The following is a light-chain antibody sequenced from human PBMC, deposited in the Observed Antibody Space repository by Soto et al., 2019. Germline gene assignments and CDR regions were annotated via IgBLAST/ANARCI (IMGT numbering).Light chain of an antibody. J-gene: IGKJ2*01. CDR3: QQYDGSMYT. Sequence: EIVLTQSPGTLSLSPGERATLSCRASQSVSSSYLAWYQQKPGQAPRLLIYGASSRATGIPDRFSGSGSGTDFTLTISRLEPEDFAVYYWQQYDGSMYTFGQGTKLEFK. CDR2: GAS. V-gene: IGKV3-20*01. CDR1: QSVSSSY.